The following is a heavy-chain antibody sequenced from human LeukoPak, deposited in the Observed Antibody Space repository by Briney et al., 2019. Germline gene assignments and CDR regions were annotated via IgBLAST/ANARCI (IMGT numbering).Heavy chain of an antibody. CDR2: ISSSSSYI. V-gene: IGHV3-21*05. D-gene: IGHD6-19*01. CDR3: ARSTVAGTDY. Sequence: GGSLRLSCAASGFTFSSYEMNWVRQAPGKGLEWVSYISSSSSYIYYADSVKGRFTISRDNAKNSLYLQMNSLRAEDTAVYYCARSTVAGTDYWGQGTLVTVSS. CDR1: GFTFSSYE. J-gene: IGHJ4*02.